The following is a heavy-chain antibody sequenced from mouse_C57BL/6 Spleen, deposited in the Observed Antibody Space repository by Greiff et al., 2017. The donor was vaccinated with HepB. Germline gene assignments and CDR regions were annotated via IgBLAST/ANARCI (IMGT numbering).Heavy chain of an antibody. CDR1: GYTFTDYY. J-gene: IGHJ4*01. CDR3: ASYYGLAMDY. V-gene: IGHV1-76*01. Sequence: VKLMESGAELVRPGASVKLSCKASGYTFTDYYINWVKQRPGQGLEWIARIYPGSGNTYYNEKFKGKATLTAEKSSSAAYMQLSSLTSEDSAVYFCASYYGLAMDYWGQGTSVTVSS. D-gene: IGHD1-2*01. CDR2: IYPGSGNT.